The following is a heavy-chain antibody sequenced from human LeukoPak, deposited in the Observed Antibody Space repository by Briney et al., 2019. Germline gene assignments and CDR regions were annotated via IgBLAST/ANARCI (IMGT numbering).Heavy chain of an antibody. CDR3: GREYASSGYCDS. Sequence: GGSLRLSCAASGFTFRSYGMSWVRQAPGKGLEWVSAISGSGGSTYYADSVKGRFTISRDNSKNTLYLQMNSLRAEDTAVYYCGREYASSGYCDSWGQGTLVTVSS. D-gene: IGHD3-22*01. V-gene: IGHV3-23*01. CDR2: ISGSGGST. CDR1: GFTFRSYG. J-gene: IGHJ4*02.